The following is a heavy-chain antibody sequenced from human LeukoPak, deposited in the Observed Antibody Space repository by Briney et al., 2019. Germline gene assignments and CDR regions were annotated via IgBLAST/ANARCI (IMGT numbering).Heavy chain of an antibody. J-gene: IGHJ3*02. Sequence: SETLSLTCTVSGGSISSYYWSWIRQPPGKGLEWIAYIYYSGTTKYNASPKSRVTMSVDTSKNQFSLKLSSVTAADTAVYYCARMVRGVIDAFQIWGQGTMVTVSS. CDR1: GGSISSYY. CDR3: ARMVRGVIDAFQI. D-gene: IGHD3-10*01. V-gene: IGHV4-59*01. CDR2: IYYSGTT.